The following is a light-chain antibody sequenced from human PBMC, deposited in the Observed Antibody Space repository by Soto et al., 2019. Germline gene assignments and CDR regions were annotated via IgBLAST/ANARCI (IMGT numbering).Light chain of an antibody. Sequence: EIVMTQSPATLSVSPGERATLSCRASQSVSYNLAWYQQKPGQAPRLLIYGASSRATGIPDRFSGSGSGTDFTLTISRLEPEDFAVYYCQQYDSSPKTFGQGTKVDIK. CDR2: GAS. J-gene: IGKJ1*01. CDR1: QSVSYN. V-gene: IGKV3-20*01. CDR3: QQYDSSPKT.